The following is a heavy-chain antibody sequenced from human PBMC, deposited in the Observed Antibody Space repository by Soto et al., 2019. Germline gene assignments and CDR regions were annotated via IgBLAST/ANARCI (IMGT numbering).Heavy chain of an antibody. D-gene: IGHD2-2*01. CDR2: IYPGDSDT. CDR1: GYSFTSHW. J-gene: IGHJ5*02. Sequence: GESLKISCKGSGYSFTSHWIAWVRQMPGKGLEWMGIIYPGDSDTRYSPSFQGQVTISADKSISTAYLQWSSLKASDTAMYYCARHGAPVYQLLYWFDPWGQGTLVTVSS. V-gene: IGHV5-51*01. CDR3: ARHGAPVYQLLYWFDP.